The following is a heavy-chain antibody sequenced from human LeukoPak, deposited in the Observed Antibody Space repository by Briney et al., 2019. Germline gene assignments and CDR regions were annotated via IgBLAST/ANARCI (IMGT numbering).Heavy chain of an antibody. V-gene: IGHV3-23*01. CDR1: GFTFSNYA. CDR3: AKWGDYDVLTGYYVSDY. J-gene: IGHJ4*02. CDR2: ITGSGGNT. Sequence: GASLRLSCAASGFTFSNYAMSWVRQDPGKGLEWVSAITGSGGNTYYADSVMGRFTISRDNSKNTVFLQMNSLRAEDTAVYYCAKWGDYDVLTGYYVSDYWGQGTLVTVSS. D-gene: IGHD3-9*01.